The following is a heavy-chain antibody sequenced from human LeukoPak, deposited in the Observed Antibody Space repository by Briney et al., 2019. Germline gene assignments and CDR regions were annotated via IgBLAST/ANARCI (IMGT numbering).Heavy chain of an antibody. J-gene: IGHJ6*03. V-gene: IGHV3-30*04. Sequence: GGSLRLSCAVSGFTFRNYAFHWVRQTPGKGLEWVALTSHDGSRKYYADSVKGRFTISRDNSKNTLYLQMNSLRVEDTALYYCARVQSSDWNAYLSYLDVWGKGTTVTVSS. CDR1: GFTFRNYA. D-gene: IGHD6-19*01. CDR2: TSHDGSRK. CDR3: ARVQSSDWNAYLSYLDV.